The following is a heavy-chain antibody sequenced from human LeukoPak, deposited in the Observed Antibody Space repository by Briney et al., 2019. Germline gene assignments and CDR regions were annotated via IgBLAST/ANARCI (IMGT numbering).Heavy chain of an antibody. CDR3: ASQYPYYYDSSGYYSGPASFDY. V-gene: IGHV3-30-3*01. Sequence: GGSLRLSCAASAFTFTNYAIHWVRQAPGKGLEWVSVITYDGSDKYYADSVKGRFTISRDNAKNSLYLQMNSLRAEDTAVYYCASQYPYYYDSSGYYSGPASFDYWGQGTLVTVSS. J-gene: IGHJ4*02. D-gene: IGHD3-22*01. CDR2: ITYDGSDK. CDR1: AFTFTNYA.